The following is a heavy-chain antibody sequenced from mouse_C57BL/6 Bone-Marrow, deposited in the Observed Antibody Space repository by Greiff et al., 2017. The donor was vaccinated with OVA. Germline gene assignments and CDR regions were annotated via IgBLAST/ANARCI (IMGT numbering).Heavy chain of an antibody. J-gene: IGHJ1*03. Sequence: EVKLMESGGGLVQPGGSLSLSCAASGFTFTDYYMSWVRQPPGKALEWLGFIRNKANGYTTEYSASVKGRFTISRDNSPSILYLQMNALRAEDSATYYCARYWDYGSSYGWYFEVWGTGTTVTVSS. CDR3: ARYWDYGSSYGWYFEV. D-gene: IGHD1-1*01. V-gene: IGHV7-3*01. CDR2: IRNKANGYTT. CDR1: GFTFTDYY.